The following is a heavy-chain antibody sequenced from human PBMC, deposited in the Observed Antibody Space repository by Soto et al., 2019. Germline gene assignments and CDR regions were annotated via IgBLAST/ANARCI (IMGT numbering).Heavy chain of an antibody. CDR2: AAYSGCT. D-gene: IGHD2-15*01. CDR3: AKVVVGATSHGDFDS. Sequence: QLQLQESGPGLVRPSETLSLTCTVSGGSIANNNYFWGWVRQPPGKGLEWIGSAAYSGCTYKNPSLKRPVTRSVDTSKNQFTMKLTSVTAADTAVYYCAKVVVGATSHGDFDSWGQGTLVTVSS. CDR1: GGSIANNNYF. J-gene: IGHJ4*02. V-gene: IGHV4-39*01.